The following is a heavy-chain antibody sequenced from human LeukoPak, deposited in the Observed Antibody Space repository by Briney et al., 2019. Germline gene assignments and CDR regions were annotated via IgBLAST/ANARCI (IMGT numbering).Heavy chain of an antibody. CDR1: GFTFSNAW. CDR2: IKSKTDGGTT. D-gene: IGHD3-10*01. Sequence: PGGSLRLSCAASGFTFSNAWMSWVRQAPGKGLEWVGRIKSKTDGGTTDCAAPVKGRFTISRDDSKNTLYLQMNSLKTEDTAVYYCTTDYYGSGSYLFDYWGQGTLVTVSS. J-gene: IGHJ4*02. V-gene: IGHV3-15*01. CDR3: TTDYYGSGSYLFDY.